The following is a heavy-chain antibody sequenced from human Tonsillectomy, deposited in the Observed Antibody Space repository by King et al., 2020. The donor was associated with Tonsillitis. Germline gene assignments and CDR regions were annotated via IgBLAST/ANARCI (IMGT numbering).Heavy chain of an antibody. V-gene: IGHV4-30-4*07. CDR3: ARVEYKTFHY. D-gene: IGHD1-1*01. Sequence: VQLQESGPGLVKPSQTLSLTCAVSGGSISSGGYSWSWIRQPPGKGLEWIGYIYYSGSTYYNPSLKGRVTISVDLSKNQFSLKLSSVTAADTAVYYCARVEYKTFHYWGQGALVTVSS. CDR1: GGSISSGGYS. J-gene: IGHJ4*02. CDR2: IYYSGST.